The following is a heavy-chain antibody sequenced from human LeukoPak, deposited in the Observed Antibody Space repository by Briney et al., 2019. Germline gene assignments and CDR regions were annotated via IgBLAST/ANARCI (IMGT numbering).Heavy chain of an antibody. CDR1: GGSISSSSYY. V-gene: IGHV4-39*01. CDR3: ARDQKWEHAFDI. J-gene: IGHJ3*02. Sequence: KTSEALSLTCTVSGGSISSSSYYWGWIRQPPGKGLEWIGSIYYSGSTYYNPSLKSRVTISVDTSKNQFSPKLSSVTAADTAVYYCARDQKWEHAFDIWGQGTMVTVSS. D-gene: IGHD1-26*01. CDR2: IYYSGST.